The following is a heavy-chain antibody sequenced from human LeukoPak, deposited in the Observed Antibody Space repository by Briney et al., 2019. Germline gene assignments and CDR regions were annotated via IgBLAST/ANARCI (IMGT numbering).Heavy chain of an antibody. CDR2: ISDDSSFT. CDR1: GLRFRSYA. CDR3: AKGRCSGVGCDSFHS. Sequence: GSLRLSCVASGLRFRSYAMNWVRQAPGKGLECISTISDDSSFTYYADSVKGRSAISRDDSKNTLYLQMNNLKVEDTAVYYCAKGRCSGVGCDSFHSWGQGALVTVSS. J-gene: IGHJ4*02. V-gene: IGHV3-23*01. D-gene: IGHD2-15*01.